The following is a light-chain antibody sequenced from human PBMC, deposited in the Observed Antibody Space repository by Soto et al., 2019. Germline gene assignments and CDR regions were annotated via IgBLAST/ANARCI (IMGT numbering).Light chain of an antibody. J-gene: IGKJ5*01. V-gene: IGKV3-20*01. CDR2: GAS. CDR3: QQYGSSPIT. Sequence: EIVLAQSPGTLSLSPGERATLSCRASQSVSNRYLAWYQQTPGQAPRLLMHGASNRATGFPDRFSGSGSGTDFTLNISRLEPEDFAVYYCQQYGSSPITFGQGTRLEIK. CDR1: QSVSNRY.